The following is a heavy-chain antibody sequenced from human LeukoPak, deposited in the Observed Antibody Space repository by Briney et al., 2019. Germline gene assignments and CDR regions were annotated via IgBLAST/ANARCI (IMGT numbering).Heavy chain of an antibody. J-gene: IGHJ4*02. CDR1: GYSISSGYY. CDR3: ARGDGGYDDY. D-gene: IGHD5-12*01. V-gene: IGHV4-38-2*02. Sequence: SETLSLTCTVSGYSISSGYYWGWIRQPPGKGLEWIGSIYHSGSTYYNPSLKSRVTISVDTSKNQFSLKLSSVTAADTAVYYCARGDGGYDDYWGQGTLVTVSS. CDR2: IYHSGST.